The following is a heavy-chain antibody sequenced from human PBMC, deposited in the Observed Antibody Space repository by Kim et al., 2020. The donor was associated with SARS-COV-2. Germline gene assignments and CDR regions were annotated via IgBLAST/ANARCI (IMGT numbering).Heavy chain of an antibody. Sequence: PSLKSRVTISVDTSKNQFSLKLSSVTAADTAVYYCASFGYSGYDYGAFDYWGQGTLVTVSS. V-gene: IGHV4-59*01. D-gene: IGHD5-12*01. CDR3: ASFGYSGYDYGAFDY. J-gene: IGHJ4*02.